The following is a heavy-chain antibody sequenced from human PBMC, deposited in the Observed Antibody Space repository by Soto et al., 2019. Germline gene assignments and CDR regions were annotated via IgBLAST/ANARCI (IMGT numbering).Heavy chain of an antibody. Sequence: EVQLVESGGGLVQPGGSLRLSCAASGFTFSSYWMHWVRQAPGKGLVWVSRINSDGSSTSYADSVKGRFTISRDTAKNTLYLQMNSLRAEDTAVYYCARDQGYFDWNFAYWGQGPLVTVSS. J-gene: IGHJ4*02. CDR3: ARDQGYFDWNFAY. D-gene: IGHD3-9*01. CDR1: GFTFSSYW. V-gene: IGHV3-74*01. CDR2: INSDGSST.